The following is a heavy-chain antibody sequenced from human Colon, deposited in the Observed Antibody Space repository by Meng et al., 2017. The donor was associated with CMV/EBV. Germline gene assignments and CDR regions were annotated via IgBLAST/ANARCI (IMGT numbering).Heavy chain of an antibody. CDR2: ISTNGDIT. Sequence: GESLKISCAASGFTFSTYAMHWARQAPGKGLEYVSAISTNGDITYYADSVKGRFTISRDNSKNTLYLQMGSLRAEDMAVYYCARGGRRITIFGVVPSYFDYWGQGTLVTVSS. V-gene: IGHV3-64*02. J-gene: IGHJ4*02. D-gene: IGHD3-3*01. CDR3: ARGGRRITIFGVVPSYFDY. CDR1: GFTFSTYA.